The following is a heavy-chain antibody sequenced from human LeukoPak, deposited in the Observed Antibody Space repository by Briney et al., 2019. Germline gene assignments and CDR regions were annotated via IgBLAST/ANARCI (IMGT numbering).Heavy chain of an antibody. CDR3: AKTPSIVGATYHY. Sequence: GGSLRLSCAASGFTFSSYSMNWVRQAPGKGLEWVSSISSSSSYIYYADSVKGRFTISRDNAKNSVYLQMISLRAEDTAVYYCAKTPSIVGATYHYWGQGTLVTVSS. J-gene: IGHJ4*02. D-gene: IGHD1-26*01. V-gene: IGHV3-21*04. CDR1: GFTFSSYS. CDR2: ISSSSSYI.